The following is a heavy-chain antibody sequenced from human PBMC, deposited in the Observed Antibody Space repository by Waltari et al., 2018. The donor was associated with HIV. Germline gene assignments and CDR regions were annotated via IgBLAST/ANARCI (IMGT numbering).Heavy chain of an antibody. CDR2: MYYGGIKK. D-gene: IGHD5-18*01. J-gene: IGHJ4*02. V-gene: IGHV3-33*01. Sequence: QVQLVESGGGVVQPGRSLRLSCAASGFTFKNFAMNWVRQSPGKGLEGVWNMYYGGIKKFYGDSVRGQFTISRDNSKQILYLQMNSLRVEDTALYYCARDYNYAPDYWGQGTLVVVSS. CDR3: ARDYNYAPDY. CDR1: GFTFKNFA.